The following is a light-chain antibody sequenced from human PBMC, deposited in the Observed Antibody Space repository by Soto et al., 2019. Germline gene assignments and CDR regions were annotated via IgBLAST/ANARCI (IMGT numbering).Light chain of an antibody. J-gene: IGKJ1*01. CDR3: QQYNSYST. CDR1: QSISSW. CDR2: DAS. V-gene: IGKV1-5*01. Sequence: DIPMTQSPSTLSASVGDRVTITCRASQSISSWLAWYQQKPGKAPKLLIYDASSLESGVPSRFSGSGSGTEFTLTISSLQPDDFATYYCQQYNSYSTVGQGTEVEIK.